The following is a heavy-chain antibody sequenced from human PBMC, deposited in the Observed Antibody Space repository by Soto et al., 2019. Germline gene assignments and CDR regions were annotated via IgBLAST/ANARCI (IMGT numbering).Heavy chain of an antibody. Sequence: AASVKVSCKASGYSFTDYHIHWVRQAPGRGLEWLGRINPKSGGTSTAQKFQGWVTMTRDRSISTVHMELTRLRSDDTAVYFCARGHSTDCSNGVCSFFYNHEMDVWGQGTTVTVSS. CDR2: INPKSGGT. V-gene: IGHV1-2*04. CDR3: ARGHSTDCSNGVCSFFYNHEMDV. CDR1: GYSFTDYH. D-gene: IGHD2-8*01. J-gene: IGHJ6*02.